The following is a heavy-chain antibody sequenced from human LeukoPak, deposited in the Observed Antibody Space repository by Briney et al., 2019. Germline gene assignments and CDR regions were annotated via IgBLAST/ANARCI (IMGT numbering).Heavy chain of an antibody. J-gene: IGHJ6*02. CDR1: GYSFTSYW. CDR3: ARSSGPVNHYYYYGMDV. CDR2: IYPGDSDT. V-gene: IGHV5-51*01. D-gene: IGHD6-19*01. Sequence: GESLKISCKGSGYSFTSYWIGWVRQMPGKGLEWMGIIYPGDSDTRYSPSFRGQVTISADKSISTAYLQWSSLKASDTAMYYCARSSGPVNHYYYYGMDVWGQGTTVTVSS.